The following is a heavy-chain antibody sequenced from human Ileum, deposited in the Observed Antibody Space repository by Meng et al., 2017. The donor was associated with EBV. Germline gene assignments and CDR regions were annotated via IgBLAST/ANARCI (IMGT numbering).Heavy chain of an antibody. CDR3: IRDFREADY. D-gene: IGHD3-10*01. J-gene: IGHJ4*02. Sequence: GRVVEAGGGLVQLGRSLRLSCAACGLTFSSYCKPWARKAPGKGPGWVSRICNDESTMNYADSVKGRFTISRDNGKNTVYLQMNSLRPEDTAVYYCIRDFREADYWGQGTLVTVSS. CDR2: ICNDESTM. V-gene: IGHV3-74*01. CDR1: GLTFSSYC.